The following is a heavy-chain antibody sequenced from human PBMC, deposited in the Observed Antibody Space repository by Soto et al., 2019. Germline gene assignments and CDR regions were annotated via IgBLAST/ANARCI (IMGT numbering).Heavy chain of an antibody. CDR3: AMTVGATSWNFDY. CDR2: ISYDGSNE. CDR1: GFN. V-gene: IGHV3-30-3*01. Sequence: QVQLVESGGGVVQPGRSLRLSCAASGFNMHWVRQAPGKGLEWVAVISYDGSNEYYADSVKGRFSISRDNYKNTLYLQMNSLRAEETAVYYCAMTVGATSWNFDYWGQGTLVPVSS. J-gene: IGHJ4*02. D-gene: IGHD1-26*01.